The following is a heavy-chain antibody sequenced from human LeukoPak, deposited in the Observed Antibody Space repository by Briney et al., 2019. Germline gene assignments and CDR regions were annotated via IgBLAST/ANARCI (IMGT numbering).Heavy chain of an antibody. CDR1: GYTFTSYG. V-gene: IGHV1-18*04. D-gene: IGHD6-6*01. CDR2: ISAYNGNT. CDR3: ARGVEAIAARPDWFDP. J-gene: IGHJ5*02. Sequence: ASVKVSCKASGYTFTSYGISWVRQAPGQGLEWMGWISAYNGNTNYAQKLQGRVTMTTDTSTSTAYMELRSLRSDDTAVYYCARGVEAIAARPDWFDPWGQGTLVTVSS.